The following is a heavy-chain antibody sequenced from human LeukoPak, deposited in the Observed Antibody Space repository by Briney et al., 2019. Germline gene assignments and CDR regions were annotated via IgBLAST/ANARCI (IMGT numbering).Heavy chain of an antibody. V-gene: IGHV4-59*01. CDR1: GGSISSYY. CDR3: ARVTRLGAFDI. Sequence: SETLSLTCTVSGGSISSYYWSWIRQPPGKGLEWIGYIYYSGSTNYNPSLKSRVTISVDTSKNQFSLKLSSVTAADTAVYYCARVTRLGAFDIWGQGRMVTVSS. CDR2: IYYSGST. J-gene: IGHJ3*02. D-gene: IGHD7-27*01.